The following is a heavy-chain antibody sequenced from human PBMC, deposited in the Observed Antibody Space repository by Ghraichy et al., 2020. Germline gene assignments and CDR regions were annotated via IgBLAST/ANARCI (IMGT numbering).Heavy chain of an antibody. CDR2: IYYSGST. CDR3: ASVYCGGDRYWDYYYYGMDV. Sequence: SQTLSLTCTVSGGSVSSGSYYWSWIRQPPGKGLEWIGYIYYSGSTNYNPSLKSRVTISVDTSKNQFSLKLSSVTPADTAVYYCASVYCGGDRYWDYYYYGMDVWGQATTVTVSS. CDR1: GGSVSSGSYY. D-gene: IGHD2-21*02. V-gene: IGHV4-61*01. J-gene: IGHJ6*01.